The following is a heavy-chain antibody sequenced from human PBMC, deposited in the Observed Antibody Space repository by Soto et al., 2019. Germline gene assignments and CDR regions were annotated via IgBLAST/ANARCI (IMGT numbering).Heavy chain of an antibody. D-gene: IGHD2-21*02. CDR3: ARGEVGYCGGDCHGGYYYGMDV. V-gene: IGHV3-30*03. Sequence: QVQLVESGGGVVQPGRSLRLSCAASGFTFSSYGMHWVRQAPGKGLEWVAVISYDGSNKYYADSVKGRFTISRDNSKNTLYLQMNSLRAEDTAVYYCARGEVGYCGGDCHGGYYYGMDVWGQGTTVTVSS. CDR1: GFTFSSYG. CDR2: ISYDGSNK. J-gene: IGHJ6*02.